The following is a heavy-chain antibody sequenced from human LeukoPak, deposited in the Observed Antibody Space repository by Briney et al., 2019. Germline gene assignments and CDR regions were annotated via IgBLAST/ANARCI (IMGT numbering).Heavy chain of an antibody. CDR1: GYTFTRYG. V-gene: IGHV1-18*01. Sequence: GASVTVSFKASGYTFTRYGIYWVRQAPAQGLEWMGLSSAYNGNTDYAQSLQGRVTMTIDTSTSTVYMERRSLRSDDTAVYYGARDVGSCYGLDYWGQGTPVTVSS. CDR3: ARDVGSCYGLDY. CDR2: SSAYNGNT. D-gene: IGHD2-2*01. J-gene: IGHJ4*02.